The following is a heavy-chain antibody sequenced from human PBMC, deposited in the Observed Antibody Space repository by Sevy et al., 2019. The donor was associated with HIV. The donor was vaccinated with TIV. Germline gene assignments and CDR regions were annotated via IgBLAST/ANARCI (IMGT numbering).Heavy chain of an antibody. Sequence: SETLSLTCTVSGGSIDGSNYFWVWIRQSPGRGLEWIASIYYSGTTYYNPSLKSRLGISVDTSMNNFSLRLSSVTAADTAVYFCARLQGRAIPFYYGLDVWGQGTTVTVSS. V-gene: IGHV4-39*02. CDR3: ARLQGRAIPFYYGLDV. D-gene: IGHD2-21*01. CDR2: IYYSGTT. J-gene: IGHJ6*02. CDR1: GGSIDGSNYF.